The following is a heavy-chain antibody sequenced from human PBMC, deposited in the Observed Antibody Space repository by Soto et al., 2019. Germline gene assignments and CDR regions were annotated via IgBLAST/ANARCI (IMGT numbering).Heavy chain of an antibody. V-gene: IGHV3-23*01. J-gene: IGHJ4*02. CDR2: ISGSGGST. CDR3: AKDLYSSGWYETVDY. CDR1: GFTFSSYA. D-gene: IGHD6-19*01. Sequence: HPGGSLRLSCAASGFTFSSYAMSWVRQAPGKGLEWVSAISGSGGSTYYADSVKGRFTISRDNSKNTLYLQMNSLRAEDTAVYYCAKDLYSSGWYETVDYWGQGTLVTVSS.